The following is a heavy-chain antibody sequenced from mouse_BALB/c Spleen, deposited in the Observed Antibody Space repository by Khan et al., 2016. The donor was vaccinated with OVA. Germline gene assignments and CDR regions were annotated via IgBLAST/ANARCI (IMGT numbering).Heavy chain of an antibody. V-gene: IGHV3-2*02. CDR2: ISYSGST. J-gene: IGHJ4*01. D-gene: IGHD1-1*01. Sequence: EVQLQESGPGLVKPSQSLSLTCTVTGYSITSNYAWNWIRQFPGNKLEWMAYISYSGSTSYNPSLKSRISITRDTSKNQFFLQLNSVTTEDTATEYGARKNHYGYAVDYWGQGTSVTVAS. CDR1: GYSITSNYA. CDR3: ARKNHYGYAVDY.